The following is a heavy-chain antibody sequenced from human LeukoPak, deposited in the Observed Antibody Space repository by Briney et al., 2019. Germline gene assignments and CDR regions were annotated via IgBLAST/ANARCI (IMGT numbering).Heavy chain of an antibody. CDR1: GFTFHDYA. J-gene: IGHJ4*02. Sequence: GGSLRLSCAASGFTFHDYAMHWVRQAPGKGLERVSLISGDGGSTYYADSVKGRFTIPRDNSKNSLYLQMNSLRTDDTAFYYCAKDGYGDYDYWGQGTLVTVSS. D-gene: IGHD4-17*01. V-gene: IGHV3-43*02. CDR2: ISGDGGST. CDR3: AKDGYGDYDY.